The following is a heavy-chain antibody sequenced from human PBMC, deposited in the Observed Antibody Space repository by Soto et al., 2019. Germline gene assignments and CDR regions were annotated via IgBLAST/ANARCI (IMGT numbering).Heavy chain of an antibody. J-gene: IGHJ4*02. D-gene: IGHD1-26*01. Sequence: EVQLLESGGGLVQPGGSLSLSCAASGFTFSRYAMRWVRQAPVKGLEWVSAISGSGDSTYYADSVKGRFTISRDNSKNTLYLQMNSLRAEDTAVYYCAKRGSGSYYDYWGQGTLVTVSS. CDR1: GFTFSRYA. V-gene: IGHV3-23*01. CDR2: ISGSGDST. CDR3: AKRGSGSYYDY.